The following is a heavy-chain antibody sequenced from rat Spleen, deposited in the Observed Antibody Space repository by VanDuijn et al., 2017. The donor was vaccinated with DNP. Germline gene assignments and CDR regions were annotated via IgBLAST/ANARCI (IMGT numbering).Heavy chain of an antibody. CDR1: GFSITSNY. D-gene: IGHD2-3*01. J-gene: IGHJ2*01. CDR2: INYSGST. Sequence: EVQLQESGPGLVKPSQSLSLTCSVTGFSITSNYWAWIRKLPGNKMEWIGYINYSGSTGYNPSLKSRISITRDTSKNQFFLQLNSVITEDTATYYCVRWGYNYFDYWGQGVMVTVSS. V-gene: IGHV3-1*01. CDR3: VRWGYNYFDY.